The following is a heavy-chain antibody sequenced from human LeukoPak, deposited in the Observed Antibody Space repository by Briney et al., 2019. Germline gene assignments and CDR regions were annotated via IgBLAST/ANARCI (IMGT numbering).Heavy chain of an antibody. CDR3: AKTSRGNSGYDSPFDY. Sequence: AGGSLGLSCAASGFTFSTYAMSWVRQAPGKGLEWVSAVRGSGSDTYYANSVKGRFTISRDNSKNTLYLQMNSLRAEDTAIYYCAKTSRGNSGYDSPFDYWGQGTLVTVSS. CDR2: VRGSGSDT. V-gene: IGHV3-23*01. CDR1: GFTFSTYA. D-gene: IGHD5-12*01. J-gene: IGHJ4*02.